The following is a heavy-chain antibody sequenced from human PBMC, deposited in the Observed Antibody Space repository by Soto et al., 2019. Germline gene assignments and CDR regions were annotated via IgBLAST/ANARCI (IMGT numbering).Heavy chain of an antibody. CDR3: ARDYRNYYDSSGYFYSDY. V-gene: IGHV1-18*01. Sequence: ASVKVSCKASGYTLTSYGISWVRQAPGQGLEWMGWISAYNGNTNYAQKLQGRVTMTTDTPTSTAYMELRSLRSDDTAVYYCARDYRNYYDSSGYFYSDYWGQGTLVTVSS. J-gene: IGHJ4*02. CDR1: GYTLTSYG. CDR2: ISAYNGNT. D-gene: IGHD3-22*01.